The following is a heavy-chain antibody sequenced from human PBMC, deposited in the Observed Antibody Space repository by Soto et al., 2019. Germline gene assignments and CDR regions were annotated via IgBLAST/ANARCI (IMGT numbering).Heavy chain of an antibody. J-gene: IGHJ4*02. CDR2: IKSKTDGGTT. Sequence: GGSLRLSCAASGFTFSNAWMSWVRQAPGKGLEWVGRIKSKTDGGTTDYAAPVKGRFTISRDDSKNTLYLQMNSLKTEDTAVYYCARDGVSSTEYTWNYGTYFDYWGQGALVTVSS. CDR1: GFTFSNAW. CDR3: ARDGVSSTEYTWNYGTYFDY. V-gene: IGHV3-15*01. D-gene: IGHD1-7*01.